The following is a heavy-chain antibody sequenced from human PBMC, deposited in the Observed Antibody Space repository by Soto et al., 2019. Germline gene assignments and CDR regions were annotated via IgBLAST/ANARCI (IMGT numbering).Heavy chain of an antibody. CDR1: GYTFTSYA. CDR3: ARDRGYCSGGSCHGIWFDP. D-gene: IGHD2-15*01. CDR2: INANSGST. J-gene: IGHJ5*02. V-gene: IGHV1-2*04. Sequence: ASVKVSCKASGYTFTSYAMHWVRQAPGQRLEWMGWINANSGSTKYAQKFQGWVTMTRDTSISTAYMELSRLRSDDTAVYYCARDRGYCSGGSCHGIWFDPWGQGTLVTVSS.